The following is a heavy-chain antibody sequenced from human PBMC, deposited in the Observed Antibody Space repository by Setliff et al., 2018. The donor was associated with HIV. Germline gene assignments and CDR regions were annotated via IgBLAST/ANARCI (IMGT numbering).Heavy chain of an antibody. CDR3: TTLLSGVGTDVFDI. D-gene: IGHD2-15*01. CDR2: LKSNAEGGTA. V-gene: IGHV3-15*01. CDR1: GFTFSNAW. J-gene: IGHJ3*02. Sequence: PGGSLRLSCAGSGFTFSNAWMSWIRPAPGKGLEWVARLKSNAEGGTADYAAPVRRRFTISRDDSKNTLYLLMNSLKVEDTAVYYCTTLLSGVGTDVFDIWGQGTMVTVSS.